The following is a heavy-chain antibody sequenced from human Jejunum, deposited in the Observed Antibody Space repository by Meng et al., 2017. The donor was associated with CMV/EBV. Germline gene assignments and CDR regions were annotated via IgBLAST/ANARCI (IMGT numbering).Heavy chain of an antibody. J-gene: IGHJ4*02. CDR2: ISDDGSNK. CDR3: ARLQWLVKYFDY. Sequence: AASGFTFSDYGMHYVRQAPGKGLEWVAAISDDGSNKYYADSVKGRFTISRDNSKNTLYLQMNSLRAEDTAVYYCARLQWLVKYFDYWGQGTLVTVSS. CDR1: GFTFSDYG. D-gene: IGHD6-19*01. V-gene: IGHV3-30*03.